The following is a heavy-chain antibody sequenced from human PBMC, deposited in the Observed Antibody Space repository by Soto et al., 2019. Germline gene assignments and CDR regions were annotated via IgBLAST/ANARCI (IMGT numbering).Heavy chain of an antibody. Sequence: TSETLSLTCAVYGGSFSGYYLNWIRQPPGKGLEWIGEINHSGSTNYNPSLKSRVTISEDTSNNQFSLRLSSVTAADTAVYYCARGFIRDYYFYYGLDVWGQGTTVTVSS. V-gene: IGHV4-34*01. D-gene: IGHD3-16*02. CDR1: GGSFSGYY. J-gene: IGHJ6*02. CDR3: ARGFIRDYYFYYGLDV. CDR2: INHSGST.